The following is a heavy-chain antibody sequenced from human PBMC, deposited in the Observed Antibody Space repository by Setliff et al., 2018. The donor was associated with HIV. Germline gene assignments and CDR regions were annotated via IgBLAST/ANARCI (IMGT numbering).Heavy chain of an antibody. J-gene: IGHJ2*01. CDR1: GGSLSGYY. D-gene: IGHD3-10*01. V-gene: IGHV4-34*01. CDR3: AREGGQGYSGSGSFYHRNFDL. CDR2: INQSGNT. Sequence: SETLSLTCAVYGGSLSGYYWSWVHQSPGRGLEWIGEINQSGNTNFNPSLKSRLIISVDTSKSQFSLKLTSVTAADTALYYCAREGGQGYSGSGSFYHRNFDLWGRGTLVTVS.